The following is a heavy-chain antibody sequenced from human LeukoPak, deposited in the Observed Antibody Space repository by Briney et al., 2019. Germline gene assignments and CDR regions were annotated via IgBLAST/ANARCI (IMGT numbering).Heavy chain of an antibody. CDR2: IRYDGSNK. Sequence: GGSLRLSCAASGFTFSSYGMHWVRQAPGKGLEWVAFIRYDGSNKYYADSVKGRFTISRDNSKNTLYLQMNSLRAEDTAVYYCARDRLTYYYDSSGYFFGGQGTLVTVSS. D-gene: IGHD3-22*01. CDR1: GFTFSSYG. V-gene: IGHV3-30*02. J-gene: IGHJ4*02. CDR3: ARDRLTYYYDSSGYFF.